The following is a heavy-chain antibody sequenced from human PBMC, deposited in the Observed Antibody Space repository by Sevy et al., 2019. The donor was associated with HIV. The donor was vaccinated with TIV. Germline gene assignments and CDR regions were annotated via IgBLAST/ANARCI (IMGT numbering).Heavy chain of an antibody. D-gene: IGHD6-13*01. CDR2: INQDGGLT. CDR1: GFTLNNYW. CDR3: VRAIAKDGSF. Sequence: GGSLRLSCVASGFTLNNYWMHWVRQAPGKGLEWVANINQDGGLTYYVDSVRGRFTISRDNGRNLVFLQMNSLRVDDTALYFCVRAIAKDGSFWGQGTLVTVSS. V-gene: IGHV3-7*01. J-gene: IGHJ4*02.